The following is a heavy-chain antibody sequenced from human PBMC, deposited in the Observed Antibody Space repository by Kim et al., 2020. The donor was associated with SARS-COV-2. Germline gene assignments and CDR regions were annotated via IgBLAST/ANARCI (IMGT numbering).Heavy chain of an antibody. CDR1: GGSIRSGGKF. CDR2: ISYSGNS. CDR3: ARGQPLDY. Sequence: SETLSLTCSVSGGSIRSGGKFWTWIRQHPAKDLEWIGYISYSGNSHYSPSLRSRVSISLQTSENQCSLELTSVTAADTAVYYCARGQPLDYWGQGILVTVSS. V-gene: IGHV4-31*03. J-gene: IGHJ4*02. D-gene: IGHD2-2*01.